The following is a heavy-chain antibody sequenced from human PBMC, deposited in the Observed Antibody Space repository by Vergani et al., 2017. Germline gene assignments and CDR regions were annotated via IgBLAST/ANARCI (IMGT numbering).Heavy chain of an antibody. Sequence: EVQLVESGGGLVKPGGSLRLSCPASGFTFSSYSMNWVRQAPGKGLEWVSSISSSSSYIYYADSVKGRFTISRDNAKNSLYLQMNSLRAEDTAVYYCARDLFYYESSGYYSGFFDYWGQGTLVTVSS. CDR1: GFTFSSYS. D-gene: IGHD3-22*01. V-gene: IGHV3-21*01. CDR2: ISSSSSYI. J-gene: IGHJ4*02. CDR3: ARDLFYYESSGYYSGFFDY.